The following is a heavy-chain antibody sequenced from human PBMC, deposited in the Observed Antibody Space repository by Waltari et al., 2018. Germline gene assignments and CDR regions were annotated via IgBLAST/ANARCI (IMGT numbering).Heavy chain of an antibody. CDR3: AKNFRARDFWRAGFDY. CDR2: ISYDGINK. Sequence: QVQLVESGGGVVQPGRSLRLSCAASGFTFSSYAMPWVGQPPGKGLEWLAVISYDGINKYHADSVKGRFTISRDNSKNTLYLQMNSLRAEDTAVYYCAKNFRARDFWRAGFDYWGQGTLVTVSS. V-gene: IGHV3-30*18. CDR1: GFTFSSYA. J-gene: IGHJ4*02. D-gene: IGHD3-3*01.